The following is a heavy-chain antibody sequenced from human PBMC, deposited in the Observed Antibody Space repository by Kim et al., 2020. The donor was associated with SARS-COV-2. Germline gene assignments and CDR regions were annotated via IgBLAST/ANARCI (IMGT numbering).Heavy chain of an antibody. J-gene: IGHJ4*02. CDR3: ARGNIAAAT. D-gene: IGHD6-13*01. Sequence: GGSLRLSCAASGLTFGNFWMHWVRQVPGKGLVWVSRINSDGSTTTYADSVKGRFTISRDNAKNTLYLQMNGLRAEDTAVYYCARGNIAAATWGQGTLVTVSS. V-gene: IGHV3-74*01. CDR2: INSDGSTT. CDR1: GLTFGNFW.